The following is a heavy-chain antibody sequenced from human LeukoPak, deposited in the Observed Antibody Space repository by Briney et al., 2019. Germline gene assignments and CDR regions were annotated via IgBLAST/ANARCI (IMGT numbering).Heavy chain of an antibody. J-gene: IGHJ4*02. CDR2: INNVRSHI. D-gene: IGHD6-13*01. CDR1: GFTFSTSA. CDR3: AKDGGIWSPAYHFDY. Sequence: GGSLRLSCAASGFTFSTSAMNWVRQAPGKGLEWVSSINNVRSHIYYADSVRGRFTISRDNANNVLYLQMNSLRAEDTAVYFCAKDGGIWSPAYHFDYWGQGALVTVSS. V-gene: IGHV3-21*06.